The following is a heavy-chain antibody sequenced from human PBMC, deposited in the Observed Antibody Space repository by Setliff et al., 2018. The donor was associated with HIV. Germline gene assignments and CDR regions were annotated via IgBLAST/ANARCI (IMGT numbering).Heavy chain of an antibody. J-gene: IGHJ4*02. Sequence: PSETLSLTCTVSGDSIRGYYWSWIRQPPGKGLEWMGYVFYTGFAAYNPSLKSRLTISVDTSKSQFSLRLTSVTAADTAIYYCARQMPIPGIAITPVDYWGQGALVTVSS. CDR1: GDSIRGYY. CDR2: VFYTGFA. V-gene: IGHV4-59*08. CDR3: ARQMPIPGIAITPVDY. D-gene: IGHD5-12*01.